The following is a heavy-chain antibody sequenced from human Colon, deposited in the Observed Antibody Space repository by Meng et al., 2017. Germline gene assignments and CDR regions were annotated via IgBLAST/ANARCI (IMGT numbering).Heavy chain of an antibody. J-gene: IGHJ4*02. CDR3: AKDFDREK. Sequence: EVELVEAGGGLVQPGGSLRLSCVGSGFMFSGYWVHWVRQDRGKGPVWVARINQDGSDTRYADFAKGRFTVSRDNANDMVYLQMDSLRTEDTAIYYCAKDFDREKWGQGTVVTVSS. CDR2: INQDGSDT. CDR1: GFMFSGYW. V-gene: IGHV3-74*01.